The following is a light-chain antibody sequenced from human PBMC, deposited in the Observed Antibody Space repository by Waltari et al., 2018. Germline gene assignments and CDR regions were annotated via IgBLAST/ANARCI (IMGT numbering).Light chain of an antibody. CDR3: QQYDNLPIT. CDR2: DAS. CDR1: QDISNY. Sequence: DIQMTQSPSSLSASVGDRVTITCQASQDISNYLNWYQQKPAKAPKLLIYDASNLETGVPSRFSGSGSVTDFTFTISSLQPEDIATYYCQQYDNLPITFGQGTRLEIK. J-gene: IGKJ5*01. V-gene: IGKV1-33*01.